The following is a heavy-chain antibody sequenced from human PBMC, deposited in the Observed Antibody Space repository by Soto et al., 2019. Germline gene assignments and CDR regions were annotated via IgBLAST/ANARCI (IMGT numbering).Heavy chain of an antibody. CDR3: ARLHGYCISSSRHGHYAMDV. CDR1: SGPVSSSTYT. CDR2: IYYSGST. D-gene: IGHD2-2*01. Sequence: SETLSLTCTVSSGPVSSSTYTWGWIRQPPGKGLEWIGSIYYSGSTYYNPSLNSRVTVSVDTSKNQFSLKVTSVTAADTAVYYCARLHGYCISSSRHGHYAMDVWGQGTTVTVSS. J-gene: IGHJ6*02. V-gene: IGHV4-39*01.